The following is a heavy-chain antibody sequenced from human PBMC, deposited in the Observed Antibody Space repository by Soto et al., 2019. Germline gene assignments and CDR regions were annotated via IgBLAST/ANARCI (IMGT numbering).Heavy chain of an antibody. V-gene: IGHV4-34*01. CDR2: NSHTRDT. D-gene: IGHD4-17*01. J-gene: IGHJ5*02. CDR1: NGSFSDYH. Sequence: PSETLSLTCSVSNGSFSDYHWTCIRQSPDKWLEWIGENSHTRDTNSKPFLRSRLTMSVDTSKNQFALKLSSVTSADTAVYFCAGGPDYGDHEAWGQGTMVTVSP. CDR3: AGGPDYGDHEA.